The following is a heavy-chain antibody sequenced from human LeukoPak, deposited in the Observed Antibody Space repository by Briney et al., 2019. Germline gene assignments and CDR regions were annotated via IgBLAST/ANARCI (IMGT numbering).Heavy chain of an antibody. J-gene: IGHJ5*02. CDR2: VYYSVST. V-gene: IGHV4-39*01. CDR1: GGSIASSSYY. D-gene: IGHD3-3*02. CDR3: ARHIQIAFRVFRPGWIDP. Sequence: PSETLSLTCTVSGGSIASSSYYWGWIRQPPGKGLEWIGSVYYSVSTYDNPSLKSRVTMSVHTSKNQFSLKLSSVTAADPAVYYCARHIQIAFRVFRPGWIDPWGQGTLVTVSS.